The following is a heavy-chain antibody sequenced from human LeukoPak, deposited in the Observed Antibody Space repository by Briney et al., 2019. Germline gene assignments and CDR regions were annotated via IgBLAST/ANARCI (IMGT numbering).Heavy chain of an antibody. V-gene: IGHV4-34*01. CDR2: INHSGST. CDR3: ARARIAAAGTYWDY. D-gene: IGHD6-13*01. Sequence: SETLSLTCAVYGGSFSGYYWSWIRQPPGKGLEWIGEINHSGSTNYNPSLKSRVTISVDTSKNQFSLKLSSVTAADTAVYYCARARIAAAGTYWDYWGQGTLVTVSS. CDR1: GGSFSGYY. J-gene: IGHJ4*02.